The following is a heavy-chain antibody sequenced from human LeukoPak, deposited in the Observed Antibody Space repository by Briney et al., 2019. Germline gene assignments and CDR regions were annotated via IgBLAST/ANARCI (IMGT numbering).Heavy chain of an antibody. CDR1: GFTFSNAW. CDR2: IKSKTDGGTT. D-gene: IGHD3-22*01. V-gene: IGHV3-15*01. CDR3: TTARHPYYYDSSGYYFDY. J-gene: IGHJ4*02. Sequence: PGGSLRLSCAASGFTFSNAWMSWVRQAPGKGLEWVGRIKSKTDGGTTDYAAPVKGRFTISRDDSKNTLYLQMNSLKTEDTAVYYCTTARHPYYYDSSGYYFDYWGQGTLVTVSS.